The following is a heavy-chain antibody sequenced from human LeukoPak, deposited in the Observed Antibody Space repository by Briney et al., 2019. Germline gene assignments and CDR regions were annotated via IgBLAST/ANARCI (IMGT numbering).Heavy chain of an antibody. CDR1: GYTFTGYF. J-gene: IGHJ3*02. CDR2: INPNSGGT. CDR3: ARDKVTDSTGYYGPPGPGSSFDI. D-gene: IGHD3-22*01. V-gene: IGHV1-2*02. Sequence: ASVKVSCKASGYTFTGYFMHWVRQAPGQGLEWMGWINPNSGGTNYAQKFQGRVTMTRDTSISIAYMELSRLRSDDTAVYYCARDKVTDSTGYYGPPGPGSSFDIWGQGTMVTVSS.